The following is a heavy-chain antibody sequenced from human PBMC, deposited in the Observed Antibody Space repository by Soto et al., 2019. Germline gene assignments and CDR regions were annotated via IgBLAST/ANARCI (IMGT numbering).Heavy chain of an antibody. D-gene: IGHD3-3*01. J-gene: IGHJ4*02. CDR3: ARDKRDLRFLEWSYYFDY. Sequence: QVQLVESGGGVVQPGRSLRLSCAASGFTFSSCAMHWVRQAPGTGLEWVALISYDGSNKYYAASVKGRFTISRDNSKNTLYLQMNSLRAEDTAVYYCARDKRDLRFLEWSYYFDYWGQGTLVTVSS. CDR1: GFTFSSCA. V-gene: IGHV3-30-3*01. CDR2: ISYDGSNK.